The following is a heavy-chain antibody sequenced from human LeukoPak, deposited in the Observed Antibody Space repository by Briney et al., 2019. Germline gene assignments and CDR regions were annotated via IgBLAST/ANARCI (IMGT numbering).Heavy chain of an antibody. CDR3: ARGLGYNWNVIVEYFDY. CDR1: GYTFTSYG. J-gene: IGHJ4*02. V-gene: IGHV1-18*01. Sequence: GASVKVSCKASGYTFTSYGISWVRQAPGQGLEWMGWISAYNGNTNYAQKLQGRVTMTTDTSTSTAYMELSSLRSEDTAVYYCARGLGYNWNVIVEYFDYWGQGTLVTVSS. CDR2: ISAYNGNT. D-gene: IGHD1-20*01.